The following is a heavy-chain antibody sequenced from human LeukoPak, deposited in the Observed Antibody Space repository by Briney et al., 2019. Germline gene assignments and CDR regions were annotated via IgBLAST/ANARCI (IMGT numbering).Heavy chain of an antibody. Sequence: GSSVKVSCKASGGTFSSYAISWVRQAPGQGLEWMGGIIPIFGTANYAQKFQGRVTITADESTSTAYMELRSLRSDDTAVYYCARDLSAYYFGSGSYLGGSNPWGQGTLVTVSS. CDR1: GGTFSSYA. V-gene: IGHV1-69*01. J-gene: IGHJ5*02. CDR2: IIPIFGTA. CDR3: ARDLSAYYFGSGSYLGGSNP. D-gene: IGHD3-10*01.